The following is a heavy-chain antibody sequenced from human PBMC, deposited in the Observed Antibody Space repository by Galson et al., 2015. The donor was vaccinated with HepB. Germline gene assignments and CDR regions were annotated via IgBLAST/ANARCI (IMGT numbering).Heavy chain of an antibody. Sequence: LSLTCTVSGGSISSGDYYWSWIRQPPGKGLEWIGTVYYSGTTYYNPSLKSRVTISVDTSKNQFSLKLSSVTAADTAVYYCARACSGSIPYYFDYWGQGTLVTVSS. D-gene: IGHD1-26*01. CDR2: VYYSGTT. V-gene: IGHV4-39*01. CDR1: GGSISSGDYY. J-gene: IGHJ4*02. CDR3: ARACSGSIPYYFDY.